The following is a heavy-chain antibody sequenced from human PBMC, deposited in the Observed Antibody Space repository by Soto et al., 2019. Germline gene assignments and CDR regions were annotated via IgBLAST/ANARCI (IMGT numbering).Heavy chain of an antibody. D-gene: IGHD3-3*01. Sequence: SETLSLTCTVSGGSISSYYWSWIRQPPGKGLEWIGYIYYSGSTNYNPSLKSRVTISVDTSKNQFSLKLSCVTAADTAVYYCARVSGFYDFWSGYYKYYFDYWGQGTLVTSPQ. CDR1: GGSISSYY. CDR3: ARVSGFYDFWSGYYKYYFDY. V-gene: IGHV4-59*01. J-gene: IGHJ4*02. CDR2: IYYSGST.